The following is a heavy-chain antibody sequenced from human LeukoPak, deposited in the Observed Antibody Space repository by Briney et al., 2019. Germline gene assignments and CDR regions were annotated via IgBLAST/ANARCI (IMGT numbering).Heavy chain of an antibody. Sequence: ASVKVSCKASGGTFSSYALSWVRQATGQGLEWMGGIIPFFGTPNYAQRFQDRVTISADESTSTFYMELRSLRSEDTAVYYCARPKTYYYEDTDLKVWVRGPLDYWGQGTLVTVSS. D-gene: IGHD3-22*01. V-gene: IGHV1-69*13. CDR3: ARPKTYYYEDTDLKVWVRGPLDY. CDR1: GGTFSSYA. J-gene: IGHJ4*02. CDR2: IIPFFGTP.